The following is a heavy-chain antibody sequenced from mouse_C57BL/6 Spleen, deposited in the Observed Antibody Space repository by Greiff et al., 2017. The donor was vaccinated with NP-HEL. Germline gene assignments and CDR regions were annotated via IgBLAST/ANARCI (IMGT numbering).Heavy chain of an antibody. J-gene: IGHJ1*03. V-gene: IGHV1-72*01. CDR2: VDPDSGGT. CDR3: ARDTTVVYWYFDV. CDR1: GYTFTSYW. D-gene: IGHD1-1*01. Sequence: QVQLQQPGAELVKPGASVKLSCKASGYTFTSYWMHWVKQRPGRGLEWIGRVDPDSGGTKYNEKFKSKATLTVDKPSSTAYMQLSSLTSEDSAVDDCARDTTVVYWYFDVWGTGTTVTVSS.